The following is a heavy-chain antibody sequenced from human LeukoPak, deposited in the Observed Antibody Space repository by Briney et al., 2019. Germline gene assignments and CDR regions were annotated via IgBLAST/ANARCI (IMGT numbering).Heavy chain of an antibody. CDR3: ARANALYCSSTSCLFDY. Sequence: ASVKVSCKASGYTFTGYYMHWVRQAPGQGLEGMAGSTPDSGGTYYAQNFHDRITMTRDTSISTAYMELSRLRSDDTAIYYCARANALYCSSTSCLFDYWGQGTLVTVSS. CDR1: GYTFTGYY. V-gene: IGHV1-2*02. J-gene: IGHJ4*02. D-gene: IGHD2-2*01. CDR2: STPDSGGT.